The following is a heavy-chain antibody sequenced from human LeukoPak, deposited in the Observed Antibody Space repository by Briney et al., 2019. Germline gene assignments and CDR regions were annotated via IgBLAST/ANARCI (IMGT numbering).Heavy chain of an antibody. D-gene: IGHD3-10*01. J-gene: IGHJ5*02. CDR2: ISSSGSTI. Sequence: GGSLRLSCAASGFTFSSYEMNWVRQAPGKGLEWVSYISSSGSTIYYADSVKGRFTISRDNAKNTLYLQMNSLRAEDTAVYYCARDRITMVRGVIKNRNWFDPWGQGTLVTVSS. V-gene: IGHV3-48*03. CDR1: GFTFSSYE. CDR3: ARDRITMVRGVIKNRNWFDP.